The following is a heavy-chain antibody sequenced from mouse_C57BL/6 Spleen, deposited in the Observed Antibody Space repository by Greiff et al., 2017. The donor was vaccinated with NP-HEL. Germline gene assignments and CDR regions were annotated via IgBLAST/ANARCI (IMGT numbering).Heavy chain of an antibody. J-gene: IGHJ1*03. CDR3: ARAPIYYGSSYWYFDV. D-gene: IGHD1-1*01. CDR1: GFTFSSYA. V-gene: IGHV5-4*03. CDR2: ISDGGSYT. Sequence: EVMLVESGGGLVKPGGSLKLSCAASGFTFSSYAMSWVRQTPEKRLEWVATISDGGSYTYYPDNVKGRFTISRDNAKNNLYLQMSHLKSEDTAMYYCARAPIYYGSSYWYFDVWGTGTTVTVSS.